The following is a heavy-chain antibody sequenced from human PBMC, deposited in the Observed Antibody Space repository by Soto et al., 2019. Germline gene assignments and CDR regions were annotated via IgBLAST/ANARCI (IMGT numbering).Heavy chain of an antibody. Sequence: SVKVSCKASGGTFSSYAISWVRQAPGQGLEWMGGIIPIFGTANYAQKFQGRVTITADESTSTAYMELSSLRSEDTAVYYCARNTYYDFWSGYPEYYYYGMDVWGQGTTVTVSS. CDR2: IIPIFGTA. CDR3: ARNTYYDFWSGYPEYYYYGMDV. CDR1: GGTFSSYA. J-gene: IGHJ6*02. V-gene: IGHV1-69*13. D-gene: IGHD3-3*01.